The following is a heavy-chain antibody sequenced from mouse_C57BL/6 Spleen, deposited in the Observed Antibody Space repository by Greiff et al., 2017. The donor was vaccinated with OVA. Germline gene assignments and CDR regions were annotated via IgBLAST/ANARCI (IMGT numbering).Heavy chain of an antibody. CDR1: GYAFSSSW. Sequence: QVHVKQSGPELVKPGASVKISCKASGYAFSSSWMNWVKQRPGKGLEWIGRIYPGDGDTNYNGKFKGKATLTADKSSSTAYMQLSSLTSEDSAVYFCARAYYSNYWWYFDVWGTGTTVTVSS. CDR3: ARAYYSNYWWYFDV. V-gene: IGHV1-82*01. CDR2: IYPGDGDT. D-gene: IGHD2-5*01. J-gene: IGHJ1*03.